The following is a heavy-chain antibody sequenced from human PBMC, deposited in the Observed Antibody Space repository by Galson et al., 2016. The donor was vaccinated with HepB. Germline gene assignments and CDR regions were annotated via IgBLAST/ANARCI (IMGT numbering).Heavy chain of an antibody. D-gene: IGHD3-3*01. V-gene: IGHV1-18*01. Sequence: SVKVSCKASGCTFTTYGITWVRQAPGQGLEWMGWINPYNADTSYAQKFQDRVTMTTDTSTSTVYMEMRSLRSDDTAIYYCARVAYTFWSGYLYYFDNWGQGTLVTVSS. CDR3: ARVAYTFWSGYLYYFDN. J-gene: IGHJ4*02. CDR2: INPYNADT. CDR1: GCTFTTYG.